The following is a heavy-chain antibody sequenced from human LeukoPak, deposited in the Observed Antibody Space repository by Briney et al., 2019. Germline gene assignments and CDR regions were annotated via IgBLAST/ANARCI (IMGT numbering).Heavy chain of an antibody. CDR2: MFGGGRT. D-gene: IGHD2-8*01. V-gene: IGHV3-66*01. Sequence: GGCLRLSCAVSGFAGSSNDMRWVRHAPGKGLCWVSGMFGGGRTYCAGSMKGRFSCSRDNAKNSLYLQMNSLRAEDTAVYYCARDGNDCTNGVCYTGEDYYYYGMDVWGQGTTVTVSS. CDR3: ARDGNDCTNGVCYTGEDYYYYGMDV. CDR1: GFAGSSND. J-gene: IGHJ6*02.